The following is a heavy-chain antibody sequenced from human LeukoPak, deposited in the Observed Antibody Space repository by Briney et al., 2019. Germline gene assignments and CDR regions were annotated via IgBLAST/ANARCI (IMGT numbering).Heavy chain of an antibody. CDR1: GFSFSTYW. V-gene: IGHV3-23*01. J-gene: IGHJ6*02. Sequence: HSGGSLRLSCVGSGFSFSTYWMSWVRQAPGKGLEWVSAISGSGGSTYYADSVKGRFTISRDNSKNTLYLQMNSLRAEDTAVYYCAKDAPPYYDFWSGHIGGYYYYYGMDVWGQGTTVTVSS. CDR3: AKDAPPYYDFWSGHIGGYYYYYGMDV. D-gene: IGHD3-3*01. CDR2: ISGSGGST.